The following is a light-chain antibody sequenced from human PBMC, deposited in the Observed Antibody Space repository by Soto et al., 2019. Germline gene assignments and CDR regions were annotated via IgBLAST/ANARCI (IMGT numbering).Light chain of an antibody. J-gene: IGKJ1*01. CDR1: QSISSN. CDR2: GAS. CDR3: HQYDSWT. Sequence: EIVMTQSPATLSGSPGERATLSCRASQSISSNLAWYQQKPGQAPGLLIYGASSRATGIPDRFSGSGSGTDFTLTISRLEPEDFAVYYCHQYDSWTFGQGTKVDIK. V-gene: IGKV3D-15*01.